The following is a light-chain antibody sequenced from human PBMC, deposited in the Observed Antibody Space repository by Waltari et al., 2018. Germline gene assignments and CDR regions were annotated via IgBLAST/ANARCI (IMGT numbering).Light chain of an antibody. J-gene: IGKJ4*01. CDR2: DAS. CDR3: QQRGNRPLT. Sequence: EIVLTQSPATLSLSPGERATLSCRASQSVSSYLAWYQQKPGQAPRRLIYDASNSAGGIPARFSGSGSSTDFTLTISSLEPEDFAVYYCQQRGNRPLTFGGGTKVEIK. CDR1: QSVSSY. V-gene: IGKV3-11*01.